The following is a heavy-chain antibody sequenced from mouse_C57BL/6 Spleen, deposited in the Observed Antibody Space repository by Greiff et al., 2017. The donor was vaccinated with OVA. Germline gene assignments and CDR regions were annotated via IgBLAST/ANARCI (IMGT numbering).Heavy chain of an antibody. CDR2: ISYSGST. Sequence: EVQLQQSGPGMVKPSQSLSLTCTVTGYSITSGYDWHWIRHFPGNKLEWMGYISYSGSTNYNPPLKSRISITHDTSKNHFFLKLNSVTTEDTATYYCARTAQATFYFDYWGQGTTLTVSS. CDR3: ARTAQATFYFDY. J-gene: IGHJ2*01. D-gene: IGHD3-2*02. CDR1: GYSITSGYD. V-gene: IGHV3-1*01.